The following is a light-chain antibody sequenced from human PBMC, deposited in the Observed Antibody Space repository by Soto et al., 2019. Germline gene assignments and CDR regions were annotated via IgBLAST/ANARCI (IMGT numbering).Light chain of an antibody. CDR3: QQYGSSPPLT. V-gene: IGKV3-11*01. CDR1: QSVSTF. CDR2: NAS. J-gene: IGKJ4*01. Sequence: EIVLTQSPATLSLSPGERAILSCRASQSVSTFLAWFQQKPGQPPRLLIYNASNRTTGIPTRFSGSGSGTDFTLTISSLEPEDFAVYYCQQYGSSPPLTFGGGTKVEIK.